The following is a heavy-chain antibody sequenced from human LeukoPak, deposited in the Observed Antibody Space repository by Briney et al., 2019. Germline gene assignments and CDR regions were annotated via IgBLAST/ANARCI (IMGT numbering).Heavy chain of an antibody. D-gene: IGHD3-22*01. CDR3: ARVRSSSGYYQAFDY. Sequence: EASVKVSCKASGYTFTSYAMNWVRQAPGQGLEWMGWINTNTGNPTYAQGFTGRFVFSLDTSVSTAYLQISSLKAEDTAVYYCARVRSSSGYYQAFDYWGQGTLVTVSS. CDR2: INTNTGNP. V-gene: IGHV7-4-1*02. CDR1: GYTFTSYA. J-gene: IGHJ4*02.